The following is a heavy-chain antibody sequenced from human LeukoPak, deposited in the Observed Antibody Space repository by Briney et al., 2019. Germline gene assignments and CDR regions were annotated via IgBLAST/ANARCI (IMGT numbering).Heavy chain of an antibody. J-gene: IGHJ4*02. Sequence: SVKVSCKASGGTFSSYAISWVRQAPGQGLEWMGGIIPIFGTANYAQKFQGRVTITADKSTSTAYMELSSLRSEDTAVYYCARRSTYYYDSSGYRHWGQGTLVTVSS. V-gene: IGHV1-69*06. CDR3: ARRSTYYYDSSGYRH. CDR1: GGTFSSYA. D-gene: IGHD3-22*01. CDR2: IIPIFGTA.